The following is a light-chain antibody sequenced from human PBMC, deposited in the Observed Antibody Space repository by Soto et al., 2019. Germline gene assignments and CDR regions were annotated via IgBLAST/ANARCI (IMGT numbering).Light chain of an antibody. CDR1: SSDVGGYDY. J-gene: IGLJ2*01. Sequence: QLVLTQPASVSGSPGQSITISCTGTSSDVGGYDYVSWYQQHPGKAPKLMIYDVSNRPSGVSNRFSGSKSGNTASLTISGLQAEDETVYYCTSYTSSRHVVFGGGTKVTVL. CDR2: DVS. CDR3: TSYTSSRHVV. V-gene: IGLV2-14*01.